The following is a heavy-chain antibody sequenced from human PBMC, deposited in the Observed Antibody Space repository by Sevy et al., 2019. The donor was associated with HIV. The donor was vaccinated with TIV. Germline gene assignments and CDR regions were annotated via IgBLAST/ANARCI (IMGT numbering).Heavy chain of an antibody. J-gene: IGHJ6*03. Sequence: ASVKVSCKASGGTFSSYAISWVRQAPGQGLEWMGGIIPILGIANYAQKFQGRVTITADKSTSTAYMELSSLRSEDTAVDYCAAPGADTAMVGFVRNYYYYMDVWGKGTTVTVSS. D-gene: IGHD5-18*01. CDR1: GGTFSSYA. V-gene: IGHV1-69*10. CDR2: IIPILGIA. CDR3: AAPGADTAMVGFVRNYYYYMDV.